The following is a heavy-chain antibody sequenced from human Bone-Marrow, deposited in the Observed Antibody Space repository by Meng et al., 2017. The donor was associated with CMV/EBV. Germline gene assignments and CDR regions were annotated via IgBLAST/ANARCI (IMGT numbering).Heavy chain of an antibody. D-gene: IGHD2-15*01. J-gene: IGHJ6*02. Sequence: SVKVSCKASGGTFSSYAISWVRQAPGQGLEWMGGIIPIFGTANYAQKFQGRVTITTDESTSTAYMELSSLRSEDTAAYYCASAYSRGAYYYGMDVWGQGTTVTVSS. CDR3: ASAYSRGAYYYGMDV. CDR2: IIPIFGTA. CDR1: GGTFSSYA. V-gene: IGHV1-69*05.